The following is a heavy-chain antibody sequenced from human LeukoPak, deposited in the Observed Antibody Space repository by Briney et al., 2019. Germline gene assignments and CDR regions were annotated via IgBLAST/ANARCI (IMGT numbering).Heavy chain of an antibody. CDR1: VYTFTIYD. CDR2: MNPNSGNT. V-gene: IGHV1-8*01. J-gene: IGHJ4*02. Sequence: ASVTVSFKASVYTFTIYDINWVRQATGQGREGMGWMNPNSGNTAYAQKFQGRVTMTRNTSTSTAYMELSSLRSDDTAVYYCARGTRDYDILTGYSKPRFDYWGQGTLVTVSS. CDR3: ARGTRDYDILTGYSKPRFDY. D-gene: IGHD3-9*01.